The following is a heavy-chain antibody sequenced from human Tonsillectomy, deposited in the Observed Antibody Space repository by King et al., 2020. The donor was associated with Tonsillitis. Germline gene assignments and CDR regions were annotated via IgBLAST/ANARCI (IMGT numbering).Heavy chain of an antibody. Sequence: VQLVESRGGLVQPGRSLRLSCTGSGFTFGDYIMSWFRQAPGKGLEWVGFIRSKTYGGTSEYAASVKGRFIFSRDDSKSVAYLQMNSLKTEDTAVYYCTSRILDYGDYGVRCGFDHWGQGTLVAVSS. CDR3: TSRILDYGDYGVRCGFDH. CDR2: IRSKTYGGTS. J-gene: IGHJ4*02. V-gene: IGHV3-49*03. CDR1: GFTFGDYI. D-gene: IGHD4-17*01.